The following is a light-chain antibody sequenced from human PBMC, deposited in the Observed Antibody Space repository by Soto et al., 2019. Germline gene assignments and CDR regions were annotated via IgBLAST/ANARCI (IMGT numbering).Light chain of an antibody. CDR3: QQYGSSGT. CDR2: GAS. V-gene: IGKV3-20*01. CDR1: QSVSNNY. Sequence: EIVLTLSPGTLSLSKRERATLSCMASQSVSNNYLAWYQQKPGQAPRLLIYGASNRATGIPDRFSGSGSGTDFTLTISRLEPEDFAVYYCQQYGSSGTFGQGTKVDIK. J-gene: IGKJ1*01.